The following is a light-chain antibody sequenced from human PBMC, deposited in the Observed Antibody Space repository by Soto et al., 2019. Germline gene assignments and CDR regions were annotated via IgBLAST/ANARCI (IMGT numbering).Light chain of an antibody. CDR2: DAS. CDR1: QSVSSF. J-gene: IGKJ4*01. Sequence: EVVLTQSPDTLSLSPGERATLSCRASQSVSSFLAWYQQKPGQAPRLLIYDASNRATGIPARFSGSGSGTDFTLTISSLEPEDFAVYYCLQHNSYPLTFGGGTKVEIK. V-gene: IGKV3-11*01. CDR3: LQHNSYPLT.